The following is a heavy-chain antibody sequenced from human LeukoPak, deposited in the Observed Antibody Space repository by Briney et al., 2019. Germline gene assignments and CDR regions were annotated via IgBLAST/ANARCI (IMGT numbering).Heavy chain of an antibody. D-gene: IGHD4-17*01. CDR2: ISGSGGSI. V-gene: IGHV3-23*01. J-gene: IGHJ3*02. CDR1: GFTFSDYY. CDR3: ARGSRVTTRLDAFDI. Sequence: GGSLRLSCAASGFTFSDYYMSWVRQAPGKGLEWVSAISGSGGSIYYADSVKGRFTISRDNSKNTLYLQMNSLRVEDTAVYYCARGSRVTTRLDAFDIWGQGTMVTVSS.